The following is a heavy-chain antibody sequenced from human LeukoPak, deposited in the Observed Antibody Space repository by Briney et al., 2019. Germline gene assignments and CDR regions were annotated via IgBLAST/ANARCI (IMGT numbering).Heavy chain of an antibody. CDR1: GGSISSYY. J-gene: IGHJ4*02. D-gene: IGHD7-27*01. CDR2: LYCSGNT. V-gene: IGHV4-59*01. Sequence: SELLSLTCTVSGGSISSYYWSWIRQPPGKGLEWIGYLYCSGNTNYNPSLKSRVTISLDTSKHQFSLKLSSVTAADTAVYYCARVDANWGVVDYWGQGTLVSLST. CDR3: ARVDANWGVVDY.